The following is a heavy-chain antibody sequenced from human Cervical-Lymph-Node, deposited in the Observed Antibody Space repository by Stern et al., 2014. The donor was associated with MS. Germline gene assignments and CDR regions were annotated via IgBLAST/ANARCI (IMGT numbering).Heavy chain of an antibody. CDR3: ARDYGDYAFDY. CDR1: GYSLTANW. CDR2: IYPVDSDT. Sequence: EVQLVESGAKVKKPGESLKISCKGSGYSLTANWIAWVRQVPGTGLERMGIIYPVDSDTRYSPSFQGQVASSADKSISTAYLQWSSLKASDTAMYYCARDYGDYAFDYWGQGTLVTVSS. J-gene: IGHJ4*02. D-gene: IGHD4-17*01. V-gene: IGHV5-51*01.